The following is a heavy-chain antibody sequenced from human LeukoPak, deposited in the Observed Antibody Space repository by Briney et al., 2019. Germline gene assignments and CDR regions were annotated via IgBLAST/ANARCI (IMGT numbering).Heavy chain of an antibody. Sequence: GGSLRLSCAASGLTFSDYYMSWIRQAPGKGLEWVSYISSSSSYTNYADSVKGRFTISRDNAKNSLYLQMNSLRAEDTAVYYCARVTGYNDAFDIWGQGTMVTVSS. CDR3: ARVTGYNDAFDI. D-gene: IGHD3-10*01. V-gene: IGHV3-11*05. CDR2: ISSSSSYT. J-gene: IGHJ3*02. CDR1: GLTFSDYY.